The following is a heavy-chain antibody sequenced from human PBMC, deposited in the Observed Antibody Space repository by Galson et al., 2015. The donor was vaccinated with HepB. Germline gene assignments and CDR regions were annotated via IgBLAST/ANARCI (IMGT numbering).Heavy chain of an antibody. CDR3: ARDGGTWDFDY. J-gene: IGHJ4*02. CDR1: GYTFTAQP. V-gene: IGHV1-3*01. CDR2: INVAQGTT. Sequence: SVKVSCKASGYTFTAQPMHWVRQAPGQGLEWMGMINVAQGTTKHSQDFQGRITITRDTSASTVYMDLSSLRSEDTAVYYCARDGGTWDFDYWGQGTLVIVSS. D-gene: IGHD2-15*01.